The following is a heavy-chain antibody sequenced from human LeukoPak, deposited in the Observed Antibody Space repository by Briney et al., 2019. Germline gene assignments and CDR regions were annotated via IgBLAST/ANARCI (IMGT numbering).Heavy chain of an antibody. J-gene: IGHJ4*02. CDR2: IYYSGTT. Sequence: SETLSLTCTVSGGSISTYYWGWIRQPPGKGLEWIGYIYYSGTTNYNPSLKSRVTISVDTSKNQFSLKLSSVTAADTAVYYCARGVYIAAAQYAYWGQGTLVTVSS. V-gene: IGHV4-59*01. CDR1: GGSISTYY. D-gene: IGHD6-13*01. CDR3: ARGVYIAAAQYAY.